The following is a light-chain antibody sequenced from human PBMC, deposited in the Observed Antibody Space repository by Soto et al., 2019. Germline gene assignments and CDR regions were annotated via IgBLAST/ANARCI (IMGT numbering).Light chain of an antibody. Sequence: DIQMTQSPSTLSASVGDRVTITCRASQSIHTWLAWYQQKPGKAPKLLISDASNLESGVPSRFSGSRSGTEFTLTISNLHPDDFASYYCQQYNLRPLTFGGGTKVEIK. CDR3: QQYNLRPLT. CDR2: DAS. CDR1: QSIHTW. J-gene: IGKJ4*01. V-gene: IGKV1-5*01.